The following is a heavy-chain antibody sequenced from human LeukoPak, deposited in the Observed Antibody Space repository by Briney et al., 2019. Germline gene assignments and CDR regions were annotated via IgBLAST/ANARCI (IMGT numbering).Heavy chain of an antibody. CDR3: AKSSPPPLRY. CDR2: ISGSGGST. CDR1: EFTFSSYG. J-gene: IGHJ4*02. V-gene: IGHV3-23*01. Sequence: GGTLRLSCAASEFTFSSYGMSWVRQAPGKGLEWVSAISGSGGSTYYADSVKGRFTISRDNSKNTLYLQMNSLRAEDTAVYYCAKSSPPPLRYWGQGTLVTVSS.